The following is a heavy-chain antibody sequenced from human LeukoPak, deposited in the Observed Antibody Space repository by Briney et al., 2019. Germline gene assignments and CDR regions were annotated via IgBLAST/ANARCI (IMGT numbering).Heavy chain of an antibody. D-gene: IGHD3-10*01. CDR2: ISSSGSTI. V-gene: IGHV3-11*01. Sequence: GGSLRLSCAASGFTFSSYAMSWIRQAPGKGLEWVSYISSSGSTIYYADSVKGRFTISRDNAKNSLYLQMNSLRAEDTAVYYCATPMVRGVRVDYWGQGTLVTVSS. CDR1: GFTFSSYA. J-gene: IGHJ4*02. CDR3: ATPMVRGVRVDY.